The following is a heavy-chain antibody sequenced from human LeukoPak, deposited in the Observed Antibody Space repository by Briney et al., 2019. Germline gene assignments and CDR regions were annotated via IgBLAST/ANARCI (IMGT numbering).Heavy chain of an antibody. CDR1: GFTFTTYW. CDR2: VNQGGTEK. CDR3: AREHYFYHMDG. J-gene: IGHJ6*03. Sequence: PGGSLRLSCGASGFTFTTYWMSWVRQAPGKGLEWVANVNQGGTEKYYVDSVKGRFTISRDNAENSLYLQMNSLRAEDTAVYYCAREHYFYHMDGWGEGTTVTVSS. V-gene: IGHV3-7*01.